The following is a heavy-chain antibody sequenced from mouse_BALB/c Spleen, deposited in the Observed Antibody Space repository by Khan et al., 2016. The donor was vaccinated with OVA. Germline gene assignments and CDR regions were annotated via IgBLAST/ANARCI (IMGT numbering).Heavy chain of an antibody. Sequence: VKLKQSGPGLVQPSQSLSITYTVSGFSLSNYSVHWVRQSPGKGLEWLGVIWSAGSTDYNAVFISRLTISKDNSRSQVFFKMNSLQPNDTAIYYCARRGYGYGRGALFAYWGQGTLVTVSA. D-gene: IGHD2-2*01. CDR3: ARRGYGYGRGALFAY. J-gene: IGHJ3*01. CDR1: GFSLSNYS. V-gene: IGHV2-2*02. CDR2: IWSAGST.